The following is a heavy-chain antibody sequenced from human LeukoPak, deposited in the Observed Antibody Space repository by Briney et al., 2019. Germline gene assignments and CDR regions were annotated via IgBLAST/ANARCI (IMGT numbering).Heavy chain of an antibody. Sequence: SETLSLTCTVSGASISSYYWTWIRQPPGKGLEWIGYISYSGSTNYNPSLKSRVTISVDTSKNQFSLKLSSVTAADTAVYYCARQNTMVRGGVDYWGQGTLVTVSS. D-gene: IGHD3-10*01. V-gene: IGHV4-59*08. CDR2: ISYSGST. CDR1: GASISSYY. J-gene: IGHJ4*02. CDR3: ARQNTMVRGGVDY.